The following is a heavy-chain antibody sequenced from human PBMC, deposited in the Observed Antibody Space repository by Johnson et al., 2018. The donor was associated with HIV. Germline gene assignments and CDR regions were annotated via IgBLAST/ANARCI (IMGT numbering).Heavy chain of an antibody. CDR3: TTDLPYCTGGDCYNAFDL. Sequence: QVQLVESGGGVVQPGRSLRLSCTASGFTFSNYAIHWVRQAPGKGLEWVAGITYDGTNKYYADSVKGRFTISRDNSKNTLYLQMNSLKTEDTAVYYCTTDLPYCTGGDCYNAFDLWGQGTMVTVSS. D-gene: IGHD2-8*02. CDR1: GFTFSNYA. CDR2: ITYDGTNK. V-gene: IGHV3-30*03. J-gene: IGHJ3*01.